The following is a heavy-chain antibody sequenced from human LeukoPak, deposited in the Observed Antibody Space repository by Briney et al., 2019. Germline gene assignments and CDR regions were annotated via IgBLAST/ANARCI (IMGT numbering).Heavy chain of an antibody. D-gene: IGHD3-16*01. CDR2: ISAYNGNT. CDR1: GGTFTSYG. V-gene: IGHV1-18*01. J-gene: IGHJ4*02. CDR3: ARDMITFGGALFDY. Sequence: ASVKVSCKASGGTFTSYGISWVRQAPGQGLEWMGWISAYNGNTNYAQKLQGRVTMTTDTSTSTAYMELRSLRSDDTAVYYCARDMITFGGALFDYWGQGTLVTVSS.